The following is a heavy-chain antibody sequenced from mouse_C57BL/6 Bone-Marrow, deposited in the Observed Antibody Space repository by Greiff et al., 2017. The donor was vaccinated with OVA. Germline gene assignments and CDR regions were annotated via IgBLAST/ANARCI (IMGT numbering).Heavy chain of an antibody. CDR2: IDPENGDT. CDR1: GFNFKDDY. Sequence: EVKLMESGAELVRPGASVKLSCTASGFNFKDDYMHWVKQRPEQGLEWIGWIDPENGDTEYASKFQGKATIIVATSSNTAYLQLSSLTSADTAVYYCATPTVGASHYWGQGTLVTVSA. V-gene: IGHV14-4*01. D-gene: IGHD1-1*01. J-gene: IGHJ3*01. CDR3: ATPTVGASHY.